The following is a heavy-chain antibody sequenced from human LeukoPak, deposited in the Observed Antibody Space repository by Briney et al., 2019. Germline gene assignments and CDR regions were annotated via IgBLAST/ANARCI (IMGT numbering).Heavy chain of an antibody. CDR1: GYTFTNYA. CDR3: AKGRLSGSYNRFDY. CDR2: INPNSGDT. V-gene: IGHV1-2*02. Sequence: ASVKVSCKASGYTFTNYAMNWVRQAPGQGLEWMGWINPNSGDTNYAQKFQGRVTMTRDTSISTVYMELSSLRSDDTAVYYCAKGRLSGSYNRFDYWGLGTLVTVSS. D-gene: IGHD1-26*01. J-gene: IGHJ4*02.